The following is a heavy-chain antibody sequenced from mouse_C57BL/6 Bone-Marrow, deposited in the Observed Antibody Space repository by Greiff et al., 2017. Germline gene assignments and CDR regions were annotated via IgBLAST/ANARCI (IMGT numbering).Heavy chain of an antibody. J-gene: IGHJ3*01. Sequence: VQLQQSGPELVKPGASVKISCKASGYSFTDYNMNWVKQSNGKSLEWIGVIYPNDGTTSYNEKFKGKATLTVDQSSSTAYMQLNSLTSEDSAGSVCANEGRDGYCVGFAYWGQGTLVTVSA. CDR3: ANEGRDGYCVGFAY. V-gene: IGHV1-39*01. CDR1: GYSFTDYN. CDR2: IYPNDGTT. D-gene: IGHD2-3*01.